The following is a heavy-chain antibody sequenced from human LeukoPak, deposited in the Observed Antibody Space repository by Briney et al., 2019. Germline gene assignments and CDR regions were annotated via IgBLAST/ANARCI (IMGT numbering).Heavy chain of an antibody. CDR3: AKGYIQLWWFDY. Sequence: PGGSLRLSCAASGFTFSTYAVSWVRQAPGKGLQWVSLISGSGDGAHYADSVKGRFTISRDNSKNTVYLQMTNLRAEDTAVYYCAKGYIQLWWFDYGGQGTLVTVSS. CDR2: ISGSGDGA. D-gene: IGHD2-21*01. CDR1: GFTFSTYA. J-gene: IGHJ4*02. V-gene: IGHV3-23*01.